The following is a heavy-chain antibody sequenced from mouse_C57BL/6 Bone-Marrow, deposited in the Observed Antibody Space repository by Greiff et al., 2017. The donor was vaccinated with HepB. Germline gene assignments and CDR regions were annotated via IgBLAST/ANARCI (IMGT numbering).Heavy chain of an antibody. CDR2: ILPGSGST. CDR1: GYTFTGYW. J-gene: IGHJ3*01. V-gene: IGHV1-9*01. CDR3: ARRGGTVPFAY. Sequence: VKLQESGAELMKPGASVTLSCKATGYTFTGYWIEWVKQRPGHGLEWIGEILPGSGSTNYNEKFKGKATFTADTSSNTAYMQLSSLTTEDSAIYYCARRGGTVPFAYWGQGTLVTVSA. D-gene: IGHD4-1*01.